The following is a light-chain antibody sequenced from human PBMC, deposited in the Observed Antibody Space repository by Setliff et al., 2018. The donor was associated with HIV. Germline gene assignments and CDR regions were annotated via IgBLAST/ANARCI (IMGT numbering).Light chain of an antibody. J-gene: IGLJ2*01. CDR1: SSNIGAGYD. CDR3: QSYDSSLSALV. Sequence: QSALTQPPSVSGAPGQSVTIPCTGSSSNIGAGYDVHWYQHLPGTDPKLLIYVSSNRPSGVPDRFSAAKSGTSASLAITGLQAEDEADYYCQSYDSSLSALVFGGGTK. CDR2: VSS. V-gene: IGLV1-40*01.